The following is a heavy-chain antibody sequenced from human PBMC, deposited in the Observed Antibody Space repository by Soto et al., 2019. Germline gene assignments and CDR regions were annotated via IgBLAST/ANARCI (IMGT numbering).Heavy chain of an antibody. D-gene: IGHD2-15*01. CDR2: ISSSSSTI. CDR1: GFIFNNYD. CDR3: ARGGCSGGSCQGAWTMDV. V-gene: IGHV3-48*02. Sequence: EVQLVESGGGLVQPGGSLRLSCEASGFIFNNYDMNWVRQAPGKGLEWVSYISSSSSTIYNADSVKGRFTISRDNAKNSMYLEMNCLSDEDMAVYYCARGGCSGGSCQGAWTMDVWGQGTTVTVSS. J-gene: IGHJ6*02.